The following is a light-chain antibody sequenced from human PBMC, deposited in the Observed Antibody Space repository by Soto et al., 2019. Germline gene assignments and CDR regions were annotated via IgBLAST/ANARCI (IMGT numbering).Light chain of an antibody. V-gene: IGKV3-20*01. CDR3: QQYAYAPIT. CDR2: GAS. J-gene: IGKJ5*01. CDR1: QNVGSNY. Sequence: ENVLTQSPDTLSLSPGERATLTCRASQNVGSNYLAWYQQKPGQAPRLLIRGASNRATGFPDRFSGSGSGTDFTLTVSRLEPEDFAVYYCQQYAYAPITFGQGTRLEIK.